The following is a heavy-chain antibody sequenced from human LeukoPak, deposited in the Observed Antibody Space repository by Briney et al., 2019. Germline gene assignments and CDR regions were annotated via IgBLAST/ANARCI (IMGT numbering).Heavy chain of an antibody. J-gene: IGHJ3*02. CDR3: ARDGRQRITMDTGALDI. V-gene: IGHV4-4*07. CDR2: AYTSGST. CDR1: GGSISGYY. Sequence: PSETLSLTCTVSGGSISGYYWSWIRQPAGKGLEWLGRAYTSGSTNYNPSLKSRVTISMDTSKNQFSLKLSSVTAADTAVYYCARDGRQRITMDTGALDIWGQGTMVTVSS. D-gene: IGHD3-10*01.